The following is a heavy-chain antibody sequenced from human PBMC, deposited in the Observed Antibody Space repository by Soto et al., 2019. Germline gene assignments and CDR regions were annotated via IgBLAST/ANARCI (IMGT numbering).Heavy chain of an antibody. CDR1: GFTFSTYP. J-gene: IGHJ4*02. CDR2: LSYDGTDK. D-gene: IGHD5-18*01. Sequence: GGSLRLSCAASGFTFSTYPMHWLRQAPGKGLEWVALLSYDGTDKYYADSVKGRFSISRDNPQNTLYLQMNSLRAEDTAVYYCATWTVQHDSYGYFWGQGTLVTVSS. CDR3: ATWTVQHDSYGYF. V-gene: IGHV3-30-3*01.